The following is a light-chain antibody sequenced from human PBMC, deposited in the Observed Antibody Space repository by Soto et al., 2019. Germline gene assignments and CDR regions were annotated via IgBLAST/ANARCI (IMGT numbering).Light chain of an antibody. CDR2: GGS. V-gene: IGKV1-39*01. CDR3: QQRSNIPFT. Sequence: DIQMTQSPSSLAASVGERVTITCRASQNIHSFLNWYQQKPGKAPQVLIYGGSALQSGVPSRFSGSGSGTDFTLTISSLHPEDFASYFCQQRSNIPFTFGPGTRVDI. J-gene: IGKJ3*01. CDR1: QNIHSF.